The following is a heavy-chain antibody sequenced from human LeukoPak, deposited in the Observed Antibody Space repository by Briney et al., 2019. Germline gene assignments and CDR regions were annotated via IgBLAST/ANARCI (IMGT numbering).Heavy chain of an antibody. CDR1: GGSISSYY. Sequence: SETLSLTCTVSGGSISSYYWSWIRQPPGKGREWIGYIYYSGSTNYNPSLKSRVTISVDTSKNQFSLKLSSVTAADTAVYYCARTLAGYFDYWGQGTLVTVSS. CDR2: IYYSGST. V-gene: IGHV4-59*01. J-gene: IGHJ4*02. CDR3: ARTLAGYFDY. D-gene: IGHD2-21*01.